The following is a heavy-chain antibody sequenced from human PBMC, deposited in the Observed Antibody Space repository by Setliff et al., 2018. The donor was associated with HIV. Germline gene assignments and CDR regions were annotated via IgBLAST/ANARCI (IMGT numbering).Heavy chain of an antibody. D-gene: IGHD5-12*01. CDR3: ARLYSPPRGFDF. V-gene: IGHV4-38-2*01. Sequence: SETLSLTCAVSGYSISNGYYWAWIRQPPGKGLEWIGSIDHIGSTYYNPSLKGRVTISVDTSKDQFSLRLRAVTAADTAIYYCARLYSPPRGFDFWGQGTLVTVSS. J-gene: IGHJ4*02. CDR2: IDHIGST. CDR1: GYSISNGYY.